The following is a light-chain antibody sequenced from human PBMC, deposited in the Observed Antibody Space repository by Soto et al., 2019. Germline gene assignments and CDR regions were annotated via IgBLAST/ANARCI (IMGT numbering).Light chain of an antibody. J-gene: IGKJ5*01. CDR3: QQRSNWPPIT. CDR1: QSVSSY. Sequence: IQVTQSPGTLSLSPGERATLSCRASQSVSSYLAWYQQKPGQAPRLLIYDASNRATGIPARFSGSGSGTDFTLTISSLEPEDFAVYYCQQRSNWPPITFGQGTRLEIK. V-gene: IGKV3-11*01. CDR2: DAS.